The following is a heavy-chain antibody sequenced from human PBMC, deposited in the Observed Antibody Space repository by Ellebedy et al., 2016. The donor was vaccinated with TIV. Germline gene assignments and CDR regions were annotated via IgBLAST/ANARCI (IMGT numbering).Heavy chain of an antibody. J-gene: IGHJ6*02. Sequence: SQTLSLTCVISGDSVSDTATAWNWIRLSPSRGLEWLGRTYYRSKWVSDYAVSLKDRIDINPDTSNNQFSLHLTSVTHEDTAVYYCARDPSWCYSCLDVWGQGTTVIVS. CDR2: TYYRSKWVS. CDR1: GDSVSDTATA. D-gene: IGHD2-8*01. CDR3: ARDPSWCYSCLDV. V-gene: IGHV6-1*01.